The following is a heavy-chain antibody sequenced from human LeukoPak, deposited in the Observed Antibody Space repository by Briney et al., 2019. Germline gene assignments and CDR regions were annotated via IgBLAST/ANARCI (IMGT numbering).Heavy chain of an antibody. V-gene: IGHV1-8*01. CDR2: MNPNSGNT. J-gene: IGHJ4*02. CDR3: ARLGPYDSSGSPDY. D-gene: IGHD3-22*01. CDR1: GYTFTSYD. Sequence: ASVKVSCKASGYTFTSYDIDWVRQATGQGLEWMGWMNPNSGNTGYAQKFQGRVTMTRNTSISTAYLELSSLRSEDTAVYYCARLGPYDSSGSPDYWGQGTLVTVSS.